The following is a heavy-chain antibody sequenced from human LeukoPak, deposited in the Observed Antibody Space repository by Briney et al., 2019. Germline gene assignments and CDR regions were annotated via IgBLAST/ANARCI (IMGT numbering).Heavy chain of an antibody. D-gene: IGHD6-13*01. CDR2: IKGDETEK. Sequence: GGSLRLSCAASGFTFSDYWMHWVRRAPGKGLEWVANIKGDETEKYYVDSVKGRFTISRDNSKNTLYLQMNSLRAEDTAVYYCAREGIAAAGLGNWFDPWGQGTLVTVSS. CDR1: GFTFSDYW. V-gene: IGHV3-7*03. CDR3: AREGIAAAGLGNWFDP. J-gene: IGHJ5*02.